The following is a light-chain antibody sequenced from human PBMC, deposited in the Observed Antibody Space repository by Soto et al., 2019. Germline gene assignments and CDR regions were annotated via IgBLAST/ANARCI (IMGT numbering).Light chain of an antibody. V-gene: IGKV1-27*01. J-gene: IGKJ4*01. CDR1: QGIGNY. CDR3: QKYNNVPLT. Sequence: DIQMTQSPSSLSASVGDRVTITCRASQGIGNYLAWYQQKPGKVPKLLIYAASTLQSGVPSRLSGSGSGTDFTLTISSLQPEDVATYYCQKYNNVPLTFGGGTKVEIK. CDR2: AAS.